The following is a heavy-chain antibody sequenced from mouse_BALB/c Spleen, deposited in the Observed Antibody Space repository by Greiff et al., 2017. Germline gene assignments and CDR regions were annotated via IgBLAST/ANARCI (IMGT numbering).Heavy chain of an antibody. Sequence: QVQLQQSGAELAKPGASVKMSCKASGYTFTSYWMHWVKQRPGQGLEWIGYINPSTGYTEYNQKFKDKATLTADKSSSTAYMQLSSLTSEDSAVYYCARGGQPGLPAWFAYWGQGTLVTVSA. V-gene: IGHV1-7*01. CDR1: GYTFTSYW. J-gene: IGHJ3*01. CDR3: ARGGQPGLPAWFAY. D-gene: IGHD3-2*01. CDR2: INPSTGYT.